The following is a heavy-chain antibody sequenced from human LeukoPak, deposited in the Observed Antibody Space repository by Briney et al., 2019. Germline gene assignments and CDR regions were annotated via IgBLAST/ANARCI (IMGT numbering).Heavy chain of an antibody. J-gene: IGHJ4*02. Sequence: SETLSLTCTVSGYSISSGYYWGWIRQPPGKGLEWIGSIYHSGSTYYNPSLKSRVTISVDTSKNQFSLKLSSVTAADTAVYYCARGAWSIAAAGGHFDYWGQGTLVTVSS. CDR3: ARGAWSIAAAGGHFDY. CDR1: GYSISSGYY. CDR2: IYHSGST. V-gene: IGHV4-38-2*02. D-gene: IGHD6-13*01.